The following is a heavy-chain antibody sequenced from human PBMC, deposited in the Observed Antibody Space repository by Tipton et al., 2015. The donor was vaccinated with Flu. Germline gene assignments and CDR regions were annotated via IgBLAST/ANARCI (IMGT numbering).Heavy chain of an antibody. Sequence: TLSLTCTVSGGFVSSYCWNWVRQVPGKGLEWIGYIFRTGSTYHNPSLKSRVTMSVDTSKNQFSLKVFSVTAADTAVYYCARRDYSNYVSDPKSWFDPWGQGILVTVSS. V-gene: IGHV4-4*09. J-gene: IGHJ5*02. D-gene: IGHD4-11*01. CDR1: GGFVSSYC. CDR3: ARRDYSNYVSDPKSWFDP. CDR2: IFRTGST.